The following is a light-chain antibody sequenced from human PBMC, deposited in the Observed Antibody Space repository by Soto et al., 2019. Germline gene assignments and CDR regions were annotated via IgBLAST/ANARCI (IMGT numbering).Light chain of an antibody. V-gene: IGLV2-14*01. CDR3: SSYTSSVPVV. J-gene: IGLJ2*01. CDR2: DVS. CDR1: SSDVGGYNY. Sequence: QSALTQPASVSGSPGQSITISCTGTSSDVGGYNYVSWYQRHPGKAPKLMIYDVSNRPSGVSNRFSGSKSGKTASLTISGLQAEDEADYYCSSYTSSVPVVFGGGTKLTVL.